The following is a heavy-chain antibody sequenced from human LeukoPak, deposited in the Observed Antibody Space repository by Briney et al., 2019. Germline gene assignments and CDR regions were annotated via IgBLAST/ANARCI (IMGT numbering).Heavy chain of an antibody. V-gene: IGHV3-30*02. CDR1: GFTFSSYG. J-gene: IGHJ4*02. Sequence: GGSLRLSCAASGFTFSSYGMHWVRQAPGKGLEWVAFIRYDGSNKYYADSVKGRFTISRDNSKNTLYLQMNSLRAEDTAVYYCAKDLYSSSWYVIDYWGQGTLVTVSS. CDR3: AKDLYSSSWYVIDY. CDR2: IRYDGSNK. D-gene: IGHD6-13*01.